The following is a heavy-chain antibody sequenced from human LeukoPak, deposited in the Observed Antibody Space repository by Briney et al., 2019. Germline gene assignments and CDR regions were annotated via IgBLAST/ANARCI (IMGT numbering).Heavy chain of an antibody. Sequence: PSETLSLTCTVSGGSISSYYWSWIRQPPGKGLEWIGYIYYSGSTNYNPSLKSRVTISVDTSKNQFSLKLSSVTAADTAVYYCARGSSSWYSFIGYFDYWGQGTLVTVSS. CDR1: GGSISSYY. CDR2: IYYSGST. CDR3: ARGSSSWYSFIGYFDY. D-gene: IGHD6-13*01. J-gene: IGHJ4*02. V-gene: IGHV4-59*01.